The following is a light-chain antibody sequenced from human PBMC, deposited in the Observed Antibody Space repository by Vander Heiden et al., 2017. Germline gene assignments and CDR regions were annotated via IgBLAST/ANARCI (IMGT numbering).Light chain of an antibody. V-gene: IGLV3-21*02. J-gene: IGLJ2*01. CDR1: NIGSKS. CDR2: EDS. Sequence: CVLTPAPSVSVDTGHTAQITCGGNNIGSKSVHWYQQKQGQAPVLVVYEDSDRPSGIPERFSGSNSGNTATPPTSRVEAGDEADYYCQVWDSSSDQVVFGGGTKLTVL. CDR3: QVWDSSSDQVV.